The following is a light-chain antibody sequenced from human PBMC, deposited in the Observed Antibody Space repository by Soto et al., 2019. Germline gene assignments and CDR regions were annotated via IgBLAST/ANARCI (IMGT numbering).Light chain of an antibody. CDR2: GAS. CDR1: QSVNNN. V-gene: IGKV3-15*01. J-gene: IGKJ3*01. Sequence: EIILTQSPASLSVSPGERATLSCRASQSVNNNLAWYQQKRGQAPRLLIYGASTRATGIPGRFRGSGSGTEFTLTITSLQSEDFAVYYCQQRSNWLFGPGTKVDIK. CDR3: QQRSNWL.